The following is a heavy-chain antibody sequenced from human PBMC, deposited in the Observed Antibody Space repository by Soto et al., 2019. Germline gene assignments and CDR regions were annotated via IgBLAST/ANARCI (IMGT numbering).Heavy chain of an antibody. CDR3: ASGTFNDISFDS. CDR1: GGSIDTGGFY. D-gene: IGHD2-21*01. CDR2: IYYTGAA. Sequence: QVQLQESGPGLVKPSQTLTLTCSVSGGSIDTGGFYWSWARQLPGKGLQWIGHIYYTGAAYYNPALKSRVVISLDTSANQFSLSLTSLTAADTAVYYCASGTFNDISFDSWGQGRLVTVSS. V-gene: IGHV4-31*03. J-gene: IGHJ4*02.